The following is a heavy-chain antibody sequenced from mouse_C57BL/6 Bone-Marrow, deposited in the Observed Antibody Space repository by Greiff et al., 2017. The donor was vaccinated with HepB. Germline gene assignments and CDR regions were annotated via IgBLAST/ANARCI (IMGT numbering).Heavy chain of an antibody. CDR1: GYTFTDYN. D-gene: IGHD1-1*01. Sequence: VQLQQSGPELVKPGASVKISCKASGYTFTDYNMDWVKQSHGKSLEWIGDINPNNGGTIYNQKFKGKATLTVDKSSSTAYMELRSLTSEDTAVYYCARRRGYYYERGYAMDYWGQGTSVTVSS. CDR2: INPNNGGT. V-gene: IGHV1-18*01. CDR3: ARRRGYYYERGYAMDY. J-gene: IGHJ4*01.